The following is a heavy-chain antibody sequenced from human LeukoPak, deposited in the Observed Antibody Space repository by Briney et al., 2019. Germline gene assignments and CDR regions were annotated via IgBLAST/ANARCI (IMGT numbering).Heavy chain of an antibody. CDR1: GFAFSSYS. D-gene: IGHD3-3*01. V-gene: IGHV3-21*01. J-gene: IGHJ4*02. Sequence: GGSLRLSCAASGFAFSSYSLNWVRQAPGKGLEWVSCISSNSEYIYYADSVRGRFTISRDNAKNSVYRQMDSLRAEDTAVFYCARSITTFGVIIDRLDYWGQGILVTVSS. CDR2: ISSNSEYI. CDR3: ARSITTFGVIIDRLDY.